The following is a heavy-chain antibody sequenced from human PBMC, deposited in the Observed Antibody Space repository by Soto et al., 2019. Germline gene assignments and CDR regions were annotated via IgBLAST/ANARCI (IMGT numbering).Heavy chain of an antibody. J-gene: IGHJ4*02. D-gene: IGHD1-1*01. CDR1: GGTFSSNA. CDR2: IIPIFGTT. Sequence: GASVKITCKAPGGTFSSNALSWVRQAPGQGLERMGGIIPIFGTTNYAQKFQGRVTITADESTSRAYMELSSLRSEDTAVYYCAIKLRGAMSQHYWGKTPLVTGS. V-gene: IGHV1-69*13. CDR3: AIKLRGAMSQHY.